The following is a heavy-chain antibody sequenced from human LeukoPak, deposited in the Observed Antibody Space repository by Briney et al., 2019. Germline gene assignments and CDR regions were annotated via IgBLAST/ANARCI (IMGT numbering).Heavy chain of an antibody. Sequence: PGGSLRLSCAASGFTFSNAWMSWVRQAPGKGLEWVGRIKSKTDGGTTDYAAPVKGRFTISRDDSKNTLYLQMNSPKTEDTAVYYCTTDLYYDSSGYRKRIDYWGQGTLVTVSS. V-gene: IGHV3-15*01. D-gene: IGHD3-22*01. CDR1: GFTFSNAW. J-gene: IGHJ4*02. CDR2: IKSKTDGGTT. CDR3: TTDLYYDSSGYRKRIDY.